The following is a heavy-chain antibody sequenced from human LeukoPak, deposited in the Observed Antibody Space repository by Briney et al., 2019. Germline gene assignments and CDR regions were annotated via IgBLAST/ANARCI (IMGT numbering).Heavy chain of an antibody. CDR2: IYPGDSDT. Sequence: GESLKISCKGSGYSFTSYWIGWVRQMPGKGLERMGIIYPGDSDTRYSPSFQGQVTISADKSISTAYLQWSSLKASDTAMYYCARLPRTSYYDILTGYSQPFDYWGQGTLVTVSS. J-gene: IGHJ4*02. D-gene: IGHD3-9*01. CDR1: GYSFTSYW. CDR3: ARLPRTSYYDILTGYSQPFDY. V-gene: IGHV5-51*01.